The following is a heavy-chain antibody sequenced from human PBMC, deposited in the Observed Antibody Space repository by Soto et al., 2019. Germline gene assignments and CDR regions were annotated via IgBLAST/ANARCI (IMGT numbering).Heavy chain of an antibody. CDR2: TYYRSKWFN. CDR3: ARGDQGFDY. Sequence: QTLSLPCAISGYSVASNSAAWNLIRQSPSRGLEWLGRTYYRSKWFNNYALSVKSRITINPDTSKNQFSLQLNSVTPEDTAVYYCARGDQGFDYWGQGTLVTVSS. CDR1: GYSVASNSAA. D-gene: IGHD3-16*01. V-gene: IGHV6-1*01. J-gene: IGHJ4*02.